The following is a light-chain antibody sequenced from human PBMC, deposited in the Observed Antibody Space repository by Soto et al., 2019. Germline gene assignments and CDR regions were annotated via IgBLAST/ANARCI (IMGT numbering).Light chain of an antibody. CDR3: ATWDDSLNGVV. J-gene: IGLJ3*02. CDR1: SSNVGRNI. CDR2: SNS. Sequence: QSVLTLPPSASGTPGQRVTISCFGSSSNVGRNIVSWYQHLPGTAPKLLFYSNSQRPSGVPDRFSGSKSGTSASLAISGLQSEDEADYFCATWDDSLNGVVFGGGTKLPS. V-gene: IGLV1-44*01.